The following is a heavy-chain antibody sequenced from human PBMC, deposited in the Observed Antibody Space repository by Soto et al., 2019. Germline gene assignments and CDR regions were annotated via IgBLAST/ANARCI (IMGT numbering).Heavy chain of an antibody. Sequence: GASVKVSCKASGYTSTGYDMHRVRQAPGQGLEWMGWINPNSGGTNYAQKFQGWVTMTRDTSISTAYMELSRLRSDDTAVYYCARDAVVAATPYAFDIWGQGTMVTVSS. V-gene: IGHV1-2*04. J-gene: IGHJ3*02. CDR3: ARDAVVAATPYAFDI. CDR2: INPNSGGT. CDR1: GYTSTGYD. D-gene: IGHD2-15*01.